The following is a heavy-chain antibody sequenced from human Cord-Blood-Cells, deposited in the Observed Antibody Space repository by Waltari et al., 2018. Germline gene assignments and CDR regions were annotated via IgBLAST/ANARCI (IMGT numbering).Heavy chain of an antibody. D-gene: IGHD1-1*01. CDR1: VGSISSYY. J-gene: IGHJ4*02. CDR3: ARVKPLLGYPFDY. V-gene: IGHV4-59*01. Sequence: QVQLQESGPGLVKPSETLSLTCTVPVGSISSYYCSWIRQPPGKGLEWIGYIYYSGSTNYNPSRKSRVTISVDTSKNQFSLKLSSVTAADTAVYYCARVKPLLGYPFDYWGQGTLVTVSS. CDR2: IYYSGST.